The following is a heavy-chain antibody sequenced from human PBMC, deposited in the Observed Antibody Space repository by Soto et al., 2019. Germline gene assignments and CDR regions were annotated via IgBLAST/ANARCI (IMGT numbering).Heavy chain of an antibody. V-gene: IGHV3-33*01. CDR3: ARVHYDFWSGYPQTDY. D-gene: IGHD3-3*01. J-gene: IGHJ4*02. CDR2: IWYDGSNK. Sequence: GGSLRLSCAASGFTFSSYGMHWVRQAPGKGLEWVAVIWYDGSNKYYADSVKGRFTISRDNSKNTLYLQMNSLRAEDTAVYYCARVHYDFWSGYPQTDYWGQGTLVTVSS. CDR1: GFTFSSYG.